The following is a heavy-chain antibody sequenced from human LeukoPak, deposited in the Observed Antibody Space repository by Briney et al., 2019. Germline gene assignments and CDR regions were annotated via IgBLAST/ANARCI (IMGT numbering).Heavy chain of an antibody. CDR3: AKGIYGSGSYYKRPFGY. Sequence: PGGSLRLSCAASGFTFSSYAMSWVRQAPGKGLEWVSAISGSGGSTYYADSVKGRFTISRDNSKNTLYLQMNSLRAEDMAVYYCAKGIYGSGSYYKRPFGYWGQGTLVTVSS. D-gene: IGHD3-10*01. CDR2: ISGSGGST. CDR1: GFTFSSYA. V-gene: IGHV3-23*01. J-gene: IGHJ4*02.